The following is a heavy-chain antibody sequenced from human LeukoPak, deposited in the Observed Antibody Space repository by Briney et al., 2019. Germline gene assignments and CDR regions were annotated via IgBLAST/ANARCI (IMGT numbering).Heavy chain of an antibody. CDR3: ARQPNHYDTLTGYYSAYYYYGMDV. CDR2: IYPGDSDT. D-gene: IGHD3-9*01. J-gene: IGHJ6*02. CDR1: GYSFTSYW. V-gene: IGHV5-51*01. Sequence: GESLKISCKGSGYSFTSYWIGWVRQMPGKGLEWMGIIYPGDSDTRYSPSFQGQVTISADKSISTAYLQWSSLKASDTAMYYCARQPNHYDTLTGYYSAYYYYGMDVWGQGTTVTVSS.